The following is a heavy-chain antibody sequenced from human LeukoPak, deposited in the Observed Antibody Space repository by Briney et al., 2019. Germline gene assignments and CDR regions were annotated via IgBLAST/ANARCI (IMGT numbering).Heavy chain of an antibody. CDR3: ARDQKYSSSSWYYYYYYGMDV. CDR1: GFTFSHYN. V-gene: IGHV3-48*04. CDR2: ISGGSTTI. D-gene: IGHD6-6*01. J-gene: IGHJ6*02. Sequence: GGSLRLSCAASGFTFSHYNMNWVRQAPGKGLEWISYISGGSTTIYYADSVKGRFTISRDNAKNTLYLQMNSLRAEDTAVYYCARDQKYSSSSWYYYYYYGMDVWGQGTTVTVSS.